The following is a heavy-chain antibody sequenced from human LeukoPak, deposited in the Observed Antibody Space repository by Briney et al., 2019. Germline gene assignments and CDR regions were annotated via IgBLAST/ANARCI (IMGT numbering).Heavy chain of an antibody. Sequence: GGSLRLSCAASGFTFSDYYMSWIRQAPGKGLEWVSYISSSGSTIYYADSLKGRFTISRDNAKNSLYLQMNSLRAEDTAVYYCARVLREWLLFGWFDPWGQGTLVTVSS. CDR3: ARVLREWLLFGWFDP. J-gene: IGHJ5*02. V-gene: IGHV3-11*01. CDR2: ISSSGSTI. CDR1: GFTFSDYY. D-gene: IGHD3-3*01.